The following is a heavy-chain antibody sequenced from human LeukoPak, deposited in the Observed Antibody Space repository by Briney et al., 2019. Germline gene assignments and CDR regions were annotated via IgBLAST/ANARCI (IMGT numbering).Heavy chain of an antibody. J-gene: IGHJ4*02. CDR1: GFTFSDYY. D-gene: IGHD4-23*01. V-gene: IGHV3-11*01. CDR3: ARGRQAILTTVVTTDY. Sequence: GGSLRLSCAASGFTFSDYYMSWIRQAPGKGLEWVSYISSSGSTIYYADSVKGRFTISRDNAKNSLYLQMNSLRAEDTAVYYCARGRQAILTTVVTTDYWGQGTLVTVSS. CDR2: ISSSGSTI.